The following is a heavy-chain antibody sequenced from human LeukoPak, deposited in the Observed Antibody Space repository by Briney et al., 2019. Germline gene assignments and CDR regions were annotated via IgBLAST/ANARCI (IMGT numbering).Heavy chain of an antibody. CDR3: ARPYSSGWYGVFNY. CDR1: GFTFSNYE. D-gene: IGHD6-19*01. J-gene: IGHJ4*02. CDR2: ISSSGSNI. V-gene: IGHV3-48*03. Sequence: PGGSLRLSCAASGFTFSNYEMNWVRQAPGKGLEWVSYISSSGSNIYSADSVKGRFTISRDNAKNSLYLQMNSLRAEDTAVYYCARPYSSGWYGVFNYWGQGTLVTVSS.